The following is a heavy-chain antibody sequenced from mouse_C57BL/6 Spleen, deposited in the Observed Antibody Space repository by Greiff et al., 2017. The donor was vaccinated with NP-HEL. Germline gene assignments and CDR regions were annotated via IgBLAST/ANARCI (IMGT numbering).Heavy chain of an antibody. Sequence: EVQRVESGGGLVKPGGSLKLSCAASGFTFSSYAMSWVRQTPEKRLEWVATISDGGSYTYYPDNVKGRFTISRDNAKNNLYLQMSHLKSEDTAMYYCARDQGELVFDYWGQGTTLTVSS. J-gene: IGHJ2*01. CDR2: ISDGGSYT. CDR3: ARDQGELVFDY. CDR1: GFTFSSYA. V-gene: IGHV5-4*01. D-gene: IGHD4-1*01.